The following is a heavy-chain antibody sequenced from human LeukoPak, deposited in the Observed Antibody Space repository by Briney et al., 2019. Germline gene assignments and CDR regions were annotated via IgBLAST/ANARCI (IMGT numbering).Heavy chain of an antibody. CDR3: ARAWPYSSSWYYYYYYMDV. J-gene: IGHJ6*03. V-gene: IGHV1-2*02. D-gene: IGHD6-13*01. Sequence: ASMKVSCKASGYTFTGYYMHWVRQAPGQGLEWMGWINPNSGGTNYAQKFQGRVTMTRDTPISTAYMELSRLRSDDTAVYYCARAWPYSSSWYYYYYYMDVWGKGTTVTISS. CDR2: INPNSGGT. CDR1: GYTFTGYY.